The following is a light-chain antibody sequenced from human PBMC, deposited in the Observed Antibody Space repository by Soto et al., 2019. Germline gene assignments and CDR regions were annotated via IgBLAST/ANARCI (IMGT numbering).Light chain of an antibody. V-gene: IGKV1-5*03. CDR1: QTISSW. CDR2: KAS. CDR3: QHYNSYSEA. J-gene: IGKJ1*01. Sequence: DIQITQSPFTLSGSLGDRVTIPFPASQTISSWLAWYQQKPGKAPKLLIYKASTLKSGVPSRFSGSGSGTEFTLTISSLQPDDFATYYCQHYNSYSEAFGQGTKVDIK.